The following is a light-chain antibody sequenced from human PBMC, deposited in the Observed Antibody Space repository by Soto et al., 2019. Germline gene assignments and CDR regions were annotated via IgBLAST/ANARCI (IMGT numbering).Light chain of an antibody. CDR3: QQRYNWPLT. J-gene: IGKJ4*01. CDR1: QSVSSY. Sequence: EIVLTQSPGTLSLSPGERATLSCRASQSVSSYIAWYQQKAGQAPRLLIYDASNRATGIPARFSGSGSGTDFTLAISSLEPEDFAIYYCQQRYNWPLTFGGGTKVEIK. CDR2: DAS. V-gene: IGKV3-11*01.